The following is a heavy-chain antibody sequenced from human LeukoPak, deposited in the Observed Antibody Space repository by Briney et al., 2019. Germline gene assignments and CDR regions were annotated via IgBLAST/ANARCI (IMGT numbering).Heavy chain of an antibody. V-gene: IGHV1-46*01. Sequence: ASVKVSCKASGYTFTSYYMHWVRQAPGQGLEWMGIINPSGGSTSYAQKFQGRVTMTRDTSTSTVYMELSSLRSEDTAVYYCASLFITMIVVVITSYWGREPWSPSPQ. J-gene: IGHJ4*02. CDR2: INPSGGST. D-gene: IGHD3-22*01. CDR1: GYTFTSYY. CDR3: ASLFITMIVVVITSY.